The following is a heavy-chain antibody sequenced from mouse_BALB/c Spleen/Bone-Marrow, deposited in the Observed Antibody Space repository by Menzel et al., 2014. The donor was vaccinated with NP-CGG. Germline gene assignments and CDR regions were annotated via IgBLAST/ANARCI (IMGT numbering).Heavy chain of an antibody. CDR1: GFSLTNYG. CDR2: IWAGGNT. CDR3: ARDRGVMRDFDV. Sequence: VNVVESGPGLVAPSQSLSITCTVSGFSLTNYGVHWVRQPPGKGLEWLGVIWAGGNTNYYSALMSRLSISKDNSKSQVFLKMNSLQTDDIAMYYCARDRGVMRDFDVWGAGTTVTISS. J-gene: IGHJ1*01. V-gene: IGHV2-9*02. D-gene: IGHD2-1*01.